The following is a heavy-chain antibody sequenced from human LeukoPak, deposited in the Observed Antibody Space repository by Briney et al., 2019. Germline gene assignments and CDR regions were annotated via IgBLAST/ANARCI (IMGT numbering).Heavy chain of an antibody. Sequence: SVNVSCKASGGTLSTYTIHWVRRAPGQGLEWMGRVISILRTATYGQKFQGRVTITADKSTSTTYMELTDLRLQDTAFYYFARSLGRGFDYWGQGSLVAVSS. J-gene: IGHJ4*02. CDR3: ARSLGRGFDY. V-gene: IGHV1-69*08. CDR1: GGTLSTYT. CDR2: VISILRTA. D-gene: IGHD1-1*01.